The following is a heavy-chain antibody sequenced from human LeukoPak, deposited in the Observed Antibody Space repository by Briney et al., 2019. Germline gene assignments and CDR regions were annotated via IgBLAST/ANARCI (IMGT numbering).Heavy chain of an antibody. V-gene: IGHV5-10-1*01. CDR1: GYSFTSYW. D-gene: IGHD3-16*02. Sequence: HGESLQISCKGSGYSFTSYWISWVRQLPGKGLEWMGRIDPSDSYTNYSPSFQGHVTISADKSISTAYLQWSSLKASDTAMYYCATTYYDYVWGSYRYDVRQFDYWGQGTLVTVSS. CDR2: IDPSDSYT. J-gene: IGHJ4*02. CDR3: ATTYYDYVWGSYRYDVRQFDY.